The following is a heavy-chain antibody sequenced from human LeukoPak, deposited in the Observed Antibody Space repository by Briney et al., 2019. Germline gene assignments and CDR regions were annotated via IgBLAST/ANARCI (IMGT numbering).Heavy chain of an antibody. J-gene: IGHJ4*02. CDR1: GGSISSSSYY. D-gene: IGHD6-19*01. CDR3: ARSVAGFFDY. V-gene: IGHV4-39*07. Sequence: SETLSLTCTVSGGSISSSSYYWGWIRQPPGKGLEWIGSIYYSGSTNYNPSLKSRVTISVDTSKNQFSLKLSSVTAADTAVYYCARSVAGFFDYWGQGTLVTVSS. CDR2: IYYSGST.